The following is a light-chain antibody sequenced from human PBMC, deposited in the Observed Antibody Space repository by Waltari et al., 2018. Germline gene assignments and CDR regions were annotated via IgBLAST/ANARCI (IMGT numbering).Light chain of an antibody. CDR1: TSDVGGYTF. Sequence: QSALPNPAPGSGSPGPPLPTPGSGTTSDVGGYTFVSCYQQHPGNAPKLMIYDVSNRPSGVSNRFSGSKSGNTASLTISGLQAEDEADYYCSSYTRSSTLGVFGGGTKLTVL. J-gene: IGLJ3*02. CDR3: SSYTRSSTLGV. V-gene: IGLV2-14*03. CDR2: DVS.